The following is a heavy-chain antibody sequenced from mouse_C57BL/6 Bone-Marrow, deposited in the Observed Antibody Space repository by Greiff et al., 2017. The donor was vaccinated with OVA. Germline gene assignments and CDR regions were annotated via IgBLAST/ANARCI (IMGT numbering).Heavy chain of an antibody. CDR2: IYPGDGDT. Sequence: QVQLQQSGPELVKPGASVKISCKASGYAFSSSWMNWVKQRPGKGLEWIGRIYPGDGDTNYNGKFKGKATLTADKSSSTAYMQLSSLTSEDSAVYFCARLVLFAYWGQGTLVTVSA. J-gene: IGHJ3*01. CDR1: GYAFSSSW. CDR3: ARLVLFAY. D-gene: IGHD1-1*02. V-gene: IGHV1-82*01.